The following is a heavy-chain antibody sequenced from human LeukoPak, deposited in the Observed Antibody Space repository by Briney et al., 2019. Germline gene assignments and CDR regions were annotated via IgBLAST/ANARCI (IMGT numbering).Heavy chain of an antibody. D-gene: IGHD3-22*01. CDR3: ARDAYYYYDSSGYYHIDY. J-gene: IGHJ4*02. CDR1: GYTFTSYD. Sequence: GASVKVSCKASGYTFTSYDINWVRQATGQGLEWMGWMNPNSGNTGYAQKFQGRLTMTRDTSISTAYMELSSLRSEDTAVYYCARDAYYYYDSSGYYHIDYWGQGTLVTVSS. CDR2: MNPNSGNT. V-gene: IGHV1-8*01.